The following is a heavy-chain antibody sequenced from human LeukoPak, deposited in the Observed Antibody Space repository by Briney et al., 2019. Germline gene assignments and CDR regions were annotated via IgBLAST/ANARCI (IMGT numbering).Heavy chain of an antibody. CDR3: ASSTVITRIDY. V-gene: IGHV4-59*01. Sequence: PSETLSLTCTVSGGYISSYYWSWIRQPPGKGLAWIGYIYYSGSTNYNPSLKSRVTISVDTSKNQFFLKLSSVTAADTAVYYCASSTVITRIDYWGQGTLVTVSS. J-gene: IGHJ4*02. CDR2: IYYSGST. CDR1: GGYISSYY. D-gene: IGHD4-17*01.